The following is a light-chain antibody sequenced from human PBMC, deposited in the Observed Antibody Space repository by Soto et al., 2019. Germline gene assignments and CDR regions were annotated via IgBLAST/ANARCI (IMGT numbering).Light chain of an antibody. J-gene: IGKJ1*01. Sequence: EVVMTQSPATLSVSPGERATLSCRASQSVSRNLAWYQQRPGQAPRLLISGASTRATGIAARFSGSGSGTEFTLTISSLQSEDSALYYCQQYSNWPAFGQGTKVDIK. V-gene: IGKV3-15*01. CDR1: QSVSRN. CDR2: GAS. CDR3: QQYSNWPA.